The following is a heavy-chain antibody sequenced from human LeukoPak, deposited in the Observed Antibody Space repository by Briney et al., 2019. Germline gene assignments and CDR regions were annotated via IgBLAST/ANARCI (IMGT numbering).Heavy chain of an antibody. D-gene: IGHD1-26*01. CDR2: INTDGSST. Sequence: PGGSLRLSCAVSGFTFSTYWMHWVRQGPGKGLVWVSRINTDGSSTSYADSVKGRFTISRDNAENTLYLQMNSLRAEDTAVYYCARAPSGYFDYWGQGTLVTVSS. CDR3: ARAPSGYFDY. V-gene: IGHV3-74*01. J-gene: IGHJ4*02. CDR1: GFTFSTYW.